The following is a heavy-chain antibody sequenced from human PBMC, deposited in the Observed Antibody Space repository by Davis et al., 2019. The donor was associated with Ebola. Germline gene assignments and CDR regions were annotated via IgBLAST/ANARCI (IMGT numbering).Heavy chain of an antibody. V-gene: IGHV1-8*03. Sequence: ASVKVSCKASGYTFTSYYMHWVRQAPGQGLEWMGWMNPNSGNTGYAQKFQGRVTITADESTSTAYMELSSLRSEDTAVYYCARASAMVGYYYGMDVWGKGTTVTVSS. CDR1: GYTFTSYY. D-gene: IGHD5-18*01. J-gene: IGHJ6*04. CDR2: MNPNSGNT. CDR3: ARASAMVGYYYGMDV.